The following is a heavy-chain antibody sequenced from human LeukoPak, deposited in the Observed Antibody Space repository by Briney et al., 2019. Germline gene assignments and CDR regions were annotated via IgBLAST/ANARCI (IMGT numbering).Heavy chain of an antibody. CDR2: INPNSDYT. CDR1: GYTFTSYG. Sequence: ASVKVSCKASGYTFTSYGISWVRQAPGQGLEWMGWINPNSDYTFYAQKFQGRVTLTRDTSISTVYMELTTLTSDDTALYYCAVAPGDYWGQGTLVSVS. J-gene: IGHJ4*02. V-gene: IGHV1-2*02. CDR3: AVAPGDY. D-gene: IGHD2-21*01.